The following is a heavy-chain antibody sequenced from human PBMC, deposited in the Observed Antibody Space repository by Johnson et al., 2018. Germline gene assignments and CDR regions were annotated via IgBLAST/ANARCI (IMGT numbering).Heavy chain of an antibody. D-gene: IGHD2-15*01. CDR3: ARDEGYSRIAFDI. CDR1: GFTFSSYS. Sequence: VQLQESGGGLVKPGGSLRLSCAASGFTFSSYSMNWVRQAPGKGLEWVSSISSSSSYIYYADSVKGRFTISRDNAKNSLYLQMNSLRAEDTAVYYCARDEGYSRIAFDIWGQGTMVTVSS. J-gene: IGHJ3*02. CDR2: ISSSSSYI. V-gene: IGHV3-21*01.